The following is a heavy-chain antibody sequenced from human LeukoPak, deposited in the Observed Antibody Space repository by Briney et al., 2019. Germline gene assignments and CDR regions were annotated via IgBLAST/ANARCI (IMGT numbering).Heavy chain of an antibody. J-gene: IGHJ4*02. CDR2: IYTSGST. CDR3: ARRAKYQLPDY. CDR1: GGSISSGSYY. D-gene: IGHD2-2*01. V-gene: IGHV4-61*02. Sequence: PSETLSLTCTVSGGSISSGSYYWSWIRQPAGKGLEWIGRIYTSGSTNYNPSLKSRVTISVDTSKNQFSLKLSSVTAADTAVYYCARRAKYQLPDYWGQGTLVTVSS.